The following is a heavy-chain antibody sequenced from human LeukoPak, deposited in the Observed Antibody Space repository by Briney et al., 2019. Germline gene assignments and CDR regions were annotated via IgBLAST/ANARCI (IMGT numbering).Heavy chain of an antibody. Sequence: GGSLRLSCAASGFTFSSYAMHWVRQAPGKGLEWVALISYDGSHKYYADSVKGRFTISRDNSKNTLYLQMNSLRAEDTAVYYCARPPSGYDYYSVGYWGQGTLVTVSS. J-gene: IGHJ4*02. CDR2: ISYDGSHK. V-gene: IGHV3-30*04. CDR3: ARPPSGYDYYSVGY. CDR1: GFTFSSYA. D-gene: IGHD5-12*01.